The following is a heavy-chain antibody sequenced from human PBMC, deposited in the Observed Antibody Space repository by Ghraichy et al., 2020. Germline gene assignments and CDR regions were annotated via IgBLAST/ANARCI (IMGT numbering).Heavy chain of an antibody. CDR1: GASISSSDW. V-gene: IGHV4-4*02. CDR2: MHHGGNT. J-gene: IGHJ5*02. Sequence: SETLSITCAVSGASISSSDWWTWVRQPPGKGLEWLAEMHHGGNTNYNPSIRSRVTISLDKSRNLLSLNVKSVTAADTAVYFCARVPCCPSGFSDGSGYYWEMRWFDPWGRGTLVTVAS. D-gene: IGHD3-22*01. CDR3: ARVPCCPSGFSDGSGYYWEMRWFDP.